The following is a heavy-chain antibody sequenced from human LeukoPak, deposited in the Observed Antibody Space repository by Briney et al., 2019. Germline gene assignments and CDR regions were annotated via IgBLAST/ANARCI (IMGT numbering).Heavy chain of an antibody. CDR3: AKDFKQQLTYFDY. V-gene: IGHV3-23*01. Sequence: GGSLRLSCAASGFTFSSYAMSWVRQAPGKGLEWVSVISGSGGSTYYADSVKGRFTISRDNSKKTLYLQMNSLRAEDTAVYYCAKDFKQQLTYFDYWGQGTLVTVSS. D-gene: IGHD6-13*01. CDR1: GFTFSSYA. J-gene: IGHJ4*02. CDR2: ISGSGGST.